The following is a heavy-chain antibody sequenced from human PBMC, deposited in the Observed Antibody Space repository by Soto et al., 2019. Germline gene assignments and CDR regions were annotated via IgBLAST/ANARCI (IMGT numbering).Heavy chain of an antibody. J-gene: IGHJ3*02. CDR3: GRDQAGFDI. CDR2: INPNSGDT. Sequence: ASVKVSCKASGYTFTGYYMHWVRQAPGQGLEWMGWINPNSGDTNSAQKFQGRVTMTRDTSISTTYMELSRLRSDDTAVYYCGRDQAGFDIWGQGTMVTVSS. CDR1: GYTFTGYY. V-gene: IGHV1-2*02.